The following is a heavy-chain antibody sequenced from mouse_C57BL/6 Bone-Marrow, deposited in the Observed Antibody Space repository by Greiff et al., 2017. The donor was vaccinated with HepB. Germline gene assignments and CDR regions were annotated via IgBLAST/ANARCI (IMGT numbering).Heavy chain of an antibody. Sequence: EVQLQQSVAELVRPGASVKLSCTASGFNIKNTYMHWVKQRPEQGLEWIGRIDPANGNTKYAPKFQGKATITAETSSNTAYLQLSSLTTEDTAIYYCASWDGGYCPLGYFDVWGTGTTVTVSS. CDR1: GFNIKNTY. CDR3: ASWDGGYCPLGYFDV. D-gene: IGHD1-1*02. J-gene: IGHJ1*03. V-gene: IGHV14-3*01. CDR2: IDPANGNT.